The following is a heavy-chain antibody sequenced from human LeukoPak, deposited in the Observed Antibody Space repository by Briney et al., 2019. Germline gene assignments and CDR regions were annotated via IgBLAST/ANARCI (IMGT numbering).Heavy chain of an antibody. J-gene: IGHJ5*02. CDR1: GFTFSDYY. D-gene: IGHD4-17*01. V-gene: IGHV3-23*01. Sequence: PGGSLRLSCAASGFTFSDYYMSWIRQAPGKGLEWVSAISGSGGSTYYADSVKGRFTISRDNSKNTLYLQMNSLRAEDTAVYYCAKDPPFYGDYVRFDPWGQGTLVTVSS. CDR3: AKDPPFYGDYVRFDP. CDR2: ISGSGGST.